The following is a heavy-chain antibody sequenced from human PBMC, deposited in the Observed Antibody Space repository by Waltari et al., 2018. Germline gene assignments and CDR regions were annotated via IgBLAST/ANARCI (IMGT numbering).Heavy chain of an antibody. CDR2: INHSGST. Sequence: QVQLQQWGAGLLKPSETLSLTCAVYGGSFSGYYWCWIRQPPGQGREWIGEINHSGSTNYNPYRKSRVTISVDTSKNRFSLKLSSVTAAETAVYYCARGRDYDFWSGYYPDYYFDYWGQGTLVTVSS. CDR3: ARGRDYDFWSGYYPDYYFDY. D-gene: IGHD3-3*01. CDR1: GGSFSGYY. V-gene: IGHV4-34*01. J-gene: IGHJ4*02.